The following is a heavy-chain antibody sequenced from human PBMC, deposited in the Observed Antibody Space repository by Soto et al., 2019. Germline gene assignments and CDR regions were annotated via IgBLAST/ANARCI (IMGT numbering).Heavy chain of an antibody. CDR2: IDSSGST. CDR1: VGSISGFY. D-gene: IGHD5-12*01. CDR3: ARGLVNYDQVFDY. J-gene: IGHJ4*02. V-gene: IGHV4-4*07. Sequence: TLSLTCTVPVGSISGFYWIWIRQPAGKVLEWIGRIDSSGSTSSNPSLRSRVTMSVDTSKNHFSLNLSSVTAADTAVYYCARGLVNYDQVFDYWGQGTLVTVSS.